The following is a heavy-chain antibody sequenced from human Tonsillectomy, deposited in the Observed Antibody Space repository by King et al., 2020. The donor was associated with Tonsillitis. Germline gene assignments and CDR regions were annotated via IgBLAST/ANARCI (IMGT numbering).Heavy chain of an antibody. D-gene: IGHD2-15*01. CDR1: GFTFSGYA. Sequence: QLVQSGGGVVQPGRSLRLSCAASGFTFSGYAVHWVRQAPGKGLEWVAVISYDGSNKYYADSVKGRFTISRDNSKNTLYLQMNSLRAEDTAVYYCASDPIHCGGGSCYFGVPDYWGQGTLVTVSS. V-gene: IGHV3-30*01. J-gene: IGHJ4*02. CDR3: ASDPIHCGGGSCYFGVPDY. CDR2: ISYDGSNK.